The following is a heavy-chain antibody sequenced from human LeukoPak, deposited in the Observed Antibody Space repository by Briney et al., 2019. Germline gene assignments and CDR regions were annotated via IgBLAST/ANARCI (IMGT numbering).Heavy chain of an antibody. CDR2: IWYDGSNK. CDR1: GFTFSNYG. D-gene: IGHD5-18*01. V-gene: IGHV3-30*02. J-gene: IGHJ4*02. Sequence: GGSLRLSCAASGFTFSNYGMHWVRQAPGKGLEWVALIWYDGSNKYYADSVKGRFTISRDNSKNTLFLLMNSLRAEDTAVYYCAKDPRSFGGYSYAHWGSSYFDYWGQGTLVTVSS. CDR3: AKDPRSFGGYSYAHWGSSYFDY.